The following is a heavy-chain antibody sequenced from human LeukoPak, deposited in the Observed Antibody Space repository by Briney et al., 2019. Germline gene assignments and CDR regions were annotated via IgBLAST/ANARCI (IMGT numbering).Heavy chain of an antibody. V-gene: IGHV1-69*13. CDR2: IIPIFGTA. CDR1: GGTFSSYA. D-gene: IGHD1-7*01. Sequence: SVKVSCKASGGTFSSYAISWVRQAPGQGLEWMGGIIPIFGTANYAQKFQGRVTITADESTSTAYMELSSLRSEDTAVYYCARWGLRYNWNYGFGYWGQGTLVTVSS. CDR3: ARWGLRYNWNYGFGY. J-gene: IGHJ4*02.